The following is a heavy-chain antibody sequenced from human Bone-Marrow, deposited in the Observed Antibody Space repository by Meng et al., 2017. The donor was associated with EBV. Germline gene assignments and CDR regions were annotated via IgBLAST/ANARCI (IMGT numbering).Heavy chain of an antibody. Sequence: QVQLQESGPGQVKPSETLSLTCTVSGDSISSFYYWGWIRQPPGRGLEWIGSVHYTGSTYYSPSLKSRVTVSVDTSKNQFSLRLTSVTAADTAVYYCARPFPSWQSPRLDPFGAWGQGTLVTVSS. CDR2: VHYTGST. J-gene: IGHJ5*02. CDR1: GDSISSFYY. D-gene: IGHD6-19*01. CDR3: ARPFPSWQSPRLDPFGA. V-gene: IGHV4-39*01.